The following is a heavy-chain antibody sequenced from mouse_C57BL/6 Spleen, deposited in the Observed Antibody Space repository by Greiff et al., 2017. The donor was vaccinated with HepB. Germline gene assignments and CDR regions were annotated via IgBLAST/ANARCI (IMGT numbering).Heavy chain of an antibody. V-gene: IGHV1-18*01. Sequence: VQLQQSGPELVKPGASVKIPCKASGYTFTDYNMDWVKQSHGKSLEWIGDINPNNGGSIYNQKFKGKATLTVDKSSSTAYMELRSLTSEDTAVYYCARNYYGSGYAMDYWGQGTSVTVSS. J-gene: IGHJ4*01. CDR2: INPNNGGS. CDR1: GYTFTDYN. CDR3: ARNYYGSGYAMDY. D-gene: IGHD1-1*01.